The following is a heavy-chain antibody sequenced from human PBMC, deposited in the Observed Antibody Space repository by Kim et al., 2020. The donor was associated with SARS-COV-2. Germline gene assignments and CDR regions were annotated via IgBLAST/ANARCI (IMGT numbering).Heavy chain of an antibody. Sequence: SETLSLTCAVSGGSISSSNWWSWVRQPPGKGLEWIGEIYHSGSTNYNPSLKSRVTISVDKSKNQFSLKLSSVTAADTAVYYCARDRPMVRGVIISGGMDVWGQGTTVTVSS. CDR1: GGSISSSNW. CDR3: ARDRPMVRGVIISGGMDV. CDR2: IYHSGST. V-gene: IGHV4-4*02. J-gene: IGHJ6*02. D-gene: IGHD3-10*01.